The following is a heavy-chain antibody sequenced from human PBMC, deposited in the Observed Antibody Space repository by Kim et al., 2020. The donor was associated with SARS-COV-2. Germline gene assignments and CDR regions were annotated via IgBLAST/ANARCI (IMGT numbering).Heavy chain of an antibody. CDR2: IIPIRGIA. J-gene: IGHJ4*02. CDR3: ARDRTGAQWLVKYYFDY. D-gene: IGHD6-19*01. Sequence: SVKVSCKASGDTFSSYAISWVRQAPGQGLEWMGRIIPIRGIANYAQKFQGRVTITADKSTSTAYMELSSLRSEDTAVYYCARDRTGAQWLVKYYFDYWGQGTLVTVSS. CDR1: GDTFSSYA. V-gene: IGHV1-69*04.